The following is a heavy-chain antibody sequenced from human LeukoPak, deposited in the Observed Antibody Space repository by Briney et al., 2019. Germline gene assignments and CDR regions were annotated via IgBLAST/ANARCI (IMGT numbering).Heavy chain of an antibody. Sequence: ASVKVSCKTSGYTFTRFYVHWVRQAPGHGLEWMGWINPNTGATNFAQKFQGRVTMTTDTSITTAYMDLRSLTSDDTAVYYCAREADFNGSGRGDSWGQGTLVIVSS. CDR3: AREADFNGSGRGDS. D-gene: IGHD3-10*01. J-gene: IGHJ4*02. CDR2: INPNTGAT. V-gene: IGHV1-2*02. CDR1: GYTFTRFY.